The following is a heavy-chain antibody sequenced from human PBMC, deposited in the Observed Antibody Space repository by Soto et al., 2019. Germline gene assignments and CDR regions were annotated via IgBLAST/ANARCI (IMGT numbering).Heavy chain of an antibody. D-gene: IGHD6-19*01. V-gene: IGHV4-61*01. CDR1: GGSVSSGSYY. J-gene: IGHJ4*02. Sequence: SETLSLTCTVSGGSVSSGSYYWSWIRQPPGKGLEWIGYIYYSGSTNYNPSLKSRVTISVDTSTSTAYMELRSLRSDDTAVYHCAREEQYYFDYWGQGTLVTVSS. CDR2: IYYSGST. CDR3: AREEQYYFDY.